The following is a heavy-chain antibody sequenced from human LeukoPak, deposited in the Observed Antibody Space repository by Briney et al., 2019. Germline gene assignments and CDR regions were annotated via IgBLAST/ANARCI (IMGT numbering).Heavy chain of an antibody. Sequence: ASVKVSCKASGYTFTGYYMHWVRQAPGQGLEWMGWINPNSGGTNYAQKFQGRVTMTRDTSISTAYMELSRLRSDDTAVYYCARGGLTTVTSVYYFDYWGQGTLVTVSS. V-gene: IGHV1-2*02. D-gene: IGHD4-17*01. CDR2: INPNSGGT. CDR1: GYTFTGYY. CDR3: ARGGLTTVTSVYYFDY. J-gene: IGHJ4*02.